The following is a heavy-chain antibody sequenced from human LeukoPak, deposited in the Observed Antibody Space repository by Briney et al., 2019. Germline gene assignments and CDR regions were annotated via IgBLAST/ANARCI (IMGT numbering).Heavy chain of an antibody. CDR1: GYSFTSYW. J-gene: IGHJ3*02. D-gene: IGHD1-26*01. V-gene: IGHV5-51*01. CDR2: IYPGDSDT. Sequence: GESLKISCKGSGYSFTSYWIGWVRQMPGKGLEWVGIIYPGDSDTRYSPSFQGQVTISADESISTAYLQWSSLKASDTAMYYCARPGRVVGATKGAFDIWGQGTMVTVSS. CDR3: ARPGRVVGATKGAFDI.